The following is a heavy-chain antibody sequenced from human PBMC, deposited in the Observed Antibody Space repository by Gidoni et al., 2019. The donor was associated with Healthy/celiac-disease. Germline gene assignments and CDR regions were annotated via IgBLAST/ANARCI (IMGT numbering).Heavy chain of an antibody. V-gene: IGHV3-11*06. D-gene: IGHD2-15*01. CDR3: ARLTPRYYYYYGMDV. Sequence: QVQPVESGGGLVKPGGSLRLSCAASGFTFSDYYMSWIRQAPGKGLEWVSYISSSSSYTNYADSVKGRFTISRDNAKNSLYLQMNSLRAEDTAVYYCARLTPRYYYYYGMDVWGQGTTVTVSS. CDR1: GFTFSDYY. CDR2: ISSSSSYT. J-gene: IGHJ6*02.